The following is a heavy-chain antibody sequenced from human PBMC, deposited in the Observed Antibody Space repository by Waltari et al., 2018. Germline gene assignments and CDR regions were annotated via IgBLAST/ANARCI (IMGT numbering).Heavy chain of an antibody. CDR1: GFTCSSYW. CDR3: AREGGYIGFDY. CDR2: IKQDGSEK. D-gene: IGHD5-12*01. V-gene: IGHV3-7*03. Sequence: EVQLVESGGGLVQPGGSLRLSCAASGFTCSSYWMSWVRQAPGKGLEWVANIKQDGSEKYYVDSVKGRFTISRDNAKNSLYLQMNSLRSDDTAVYYCAREGGYIGFDYWGQGTLVTVSS. J-gene: IGHJ4*02.